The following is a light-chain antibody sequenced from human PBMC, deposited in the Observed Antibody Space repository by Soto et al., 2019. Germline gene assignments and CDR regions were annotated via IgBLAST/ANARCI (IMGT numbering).Light chain of an antibody. CDR3: QQYAGSPRT. Sequence: EIVLTQSPGTLSLSPGERATLSCRASQSVSSSHLGWYQQKPGQAPRLLIYEASTRATGISDRFNGSGSGTDFTLTISRLEPDDFAVYYCQQYAGSPRTFGQGTKVDIK. J-gene: IGKJ1*01. CDR2: EAS. CDR1: QSVSSSH. V-gene: IGKV3-20*01.